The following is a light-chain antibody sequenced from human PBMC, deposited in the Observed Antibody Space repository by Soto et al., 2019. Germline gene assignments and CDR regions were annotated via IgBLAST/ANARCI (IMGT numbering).Light chain of an antibody. CDR3: QQYNSWPLT. CDR1: QSVSSY. Sequence: EIVLTQSPATLSLSPGERATLSCRASQSVSSYLAWYQQKPGQAPRLLIYGASTRATGIPATFSGSGSGTEFTLTISSLQSEDFAVYYCQQYNSWPLTFGGGTKVDIK. J-gene: IGKJ4*01. V-gene: IGKV3-15*01. CDR2: GAS.